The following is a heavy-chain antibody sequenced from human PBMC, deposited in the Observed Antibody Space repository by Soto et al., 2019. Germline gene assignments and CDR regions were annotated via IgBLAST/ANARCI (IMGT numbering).Heavy chain of an antibody. CDR3: ARGDTSNWARYFDY. D-gene: IGHD3-16*01. CDR1: GFTFSNYA. Sequence: EVQLLESGGGLVQPGGSLRLSCAASGFTFSNYAMSWVRQAPGKGLEWVSTISGSGDYTHYADSVKGRFTISRDNSKNTLYLQMNSLGAEDTAVYYCARGDTSNWARYFDYWGQGTLVTVSS. CDR2: ISGSGDYT. J-gene: IGHJ4*02. V-gene: IGHV3-23*01.